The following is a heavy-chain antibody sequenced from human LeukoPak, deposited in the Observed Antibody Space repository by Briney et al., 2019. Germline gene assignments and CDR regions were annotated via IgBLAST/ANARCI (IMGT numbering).Heavy chain of an antibody. J-gene: IGHJ4*02. CDR3: TRVAYYDLLTGYYNDN. D-gene: IGHD3-9*01. V-gene: IGHV1-2*06. CDR2: INPNSGGT. Sequence: GASVKVSCKASGYTFTGYYMHWVRQAPGQGLEWMGRINPNSGGTNYAQKFQGRVTMTRDTSISTAYMELSRLRSDDTAVYYCTRVAYYDLLTGYYNDNWGQGTLLTVSS. CDR1: GYTFTGYY.